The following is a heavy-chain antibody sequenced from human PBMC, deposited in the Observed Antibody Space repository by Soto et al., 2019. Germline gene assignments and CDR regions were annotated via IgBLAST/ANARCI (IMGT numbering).Heavy chain of an antibody. D-gene: IGHD4-17*01. CDR1: SGSFGSGIW. Sequence: TSETLSLTCTASSGSFGSGIWWSWVRQPPGKGLEWIGELYHTGNTNYNPSLKSRLTMSVDTSKNQFSLQLTSVTAADTALYYCAGHTYGNNRYYFDLWGQGSLVTVSS. V-gene: IGHV4-4*02. CDR2: LYHTGNT. J-gene: IGHJ4*02. CDR3: AGHTYGNNRYYFDL.